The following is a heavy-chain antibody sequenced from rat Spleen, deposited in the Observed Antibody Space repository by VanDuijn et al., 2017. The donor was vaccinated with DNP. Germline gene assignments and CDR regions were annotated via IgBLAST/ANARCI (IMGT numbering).Heavy chain of an antibody. V-gene: IGHV2-8*01. CDR2: MRYNGDT. CDR1: GFXXXGYX. Sequence: TESGPXXVQXXXTLXXXCTXXGFXXXGYXXXWVRQPSGKGLEWMGRMRYNGDTSYNSALKSRLSISRDTSKNQVFLKMNSLQTDDTGTYYCTRGGPYYFDYWGQGVMVTVSS. J-gene: IGHJ2*01. CDR3: TRGGPYYFDY.